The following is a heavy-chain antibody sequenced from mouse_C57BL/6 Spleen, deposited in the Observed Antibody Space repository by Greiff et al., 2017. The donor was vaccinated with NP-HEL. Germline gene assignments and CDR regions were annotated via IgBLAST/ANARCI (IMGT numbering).Heavy chain of an antibody. CDR1: GYTFTSYW. V-gene: IGHV1-69*01. Sequence: QVQLQQPGAELVMPGASVKLSCKASGYTFTSYWMHWVKQRPGQGLEWIGEIDPSDSYTNYNQKFKGKSTLTVDKSYSTAYMQLSSLTSEDSAVYYCARGGLTGTPYFDYWGQGTTLTVSS. CDR2: IDPSDSYT. CDR3: ARGGLTGTPYFDY. J-gene: IGHJ2*01. D-gene: IGHD4-1*01.